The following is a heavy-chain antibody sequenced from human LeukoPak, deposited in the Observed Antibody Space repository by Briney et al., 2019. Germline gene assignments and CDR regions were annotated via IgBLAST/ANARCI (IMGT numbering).Heavy chain of an antibody. J-gene: IGHJ4*02. D-gene: IGHD4-11*01. CDR3: AREIFGYSNYIDY. Sequence: AGGSLRLSCAASGFTFSGYGMHWVRQAPGKGLEWVAVIWYDGSDKYYADSVKGRFTISRDNSKNTLYLQMNSLRAEDTAMYYCAREIFGYSNYIDYWGQGTLVTVSS. V-gene: IGHV3-33*01. CDR2: IWYDGSDK. CDR1: GFTFSGYG.